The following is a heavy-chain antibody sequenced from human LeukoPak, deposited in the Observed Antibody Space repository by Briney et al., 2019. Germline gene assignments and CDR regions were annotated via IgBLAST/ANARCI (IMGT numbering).Heavy chain of an antibody. V-gene: IGHV1-2*02. CDR2: INPNSGGT. J-gene: IGHJ5*02. CDR1: GYTFTGYY. Sequence: ASVKVSCKASGYTFTGYYMHWVRQAPGQGLEWMGWINPNSGGTNYTQKFQGRVTMTRDTPISTAYMELSRLRSDDTAVYFCARGFSGPTKNWFDPWGQGTRVTVSS. D-gene: IGHD6-25*01. CDR3: ARGFSGPTKNWFDP.